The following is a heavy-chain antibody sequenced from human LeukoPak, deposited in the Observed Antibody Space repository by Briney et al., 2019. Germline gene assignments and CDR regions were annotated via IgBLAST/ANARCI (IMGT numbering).Heavy chain of an antibody. Sequence: GGSLRLSCAASGFTFTTYGMHWVRQAPGEGLDWVAPISYDGTKTYYSDSVKGRFTISRDSSRNTLYLQMNSLRAEDTAVYYCAKDLHFCGGDCYPLAFDIWGQGTMVTVSS. CDR1: GFTFTTYG. CDR2: ISYDGTKT. J-gene: IGHJ3*02. D-gene: IGHD2-21*01. V-gene: IGHV3-30*18. CDR3: AKDLHFCGGDCYPLAFDI.